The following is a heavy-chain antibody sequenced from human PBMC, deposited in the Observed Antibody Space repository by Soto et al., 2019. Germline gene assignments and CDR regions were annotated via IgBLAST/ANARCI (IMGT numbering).Heavy chain of an antibody. Sequence: ASVKVSCKASGGTFSSYAISWVRQAPGQGLEWMGGIIPIFGTANYAQKFQGRVTITADESTSTAYMELSSLRSEDTAVYYCARGERWSFPGWFDPWGQGTLVTVSS. CDR2: IIPIFGTA. CDR1: GGTFSSYA. J-gene: IGHJ5*02. D-gene: IGHD6-13*01. V-gene: IGHV1-69*13. CDR3: ARGERWSFPGWFDP.